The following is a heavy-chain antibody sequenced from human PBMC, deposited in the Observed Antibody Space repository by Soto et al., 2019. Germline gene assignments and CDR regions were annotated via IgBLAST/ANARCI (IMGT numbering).Heavy chain of an antibody. CDR2: ISAYNGNT. D-gene: IGHD2-15*01. J-gene: IGHJ5*02. CDR3: SALGGYCSGGSCFLNWLDP. V-gene: IGHV1-18*01. Sequence: ASVKVSCKASGYTFTSYGISWVRQAPGQGLEWMGWISAYNGNTNYAQKLQGRVTMTTDTSTSTAYMELRSLRSDDTAVYYCSALGGYCSGGSCFLNWLDPWGQGTLVTVSS. CDR1: GYTFTSYG.